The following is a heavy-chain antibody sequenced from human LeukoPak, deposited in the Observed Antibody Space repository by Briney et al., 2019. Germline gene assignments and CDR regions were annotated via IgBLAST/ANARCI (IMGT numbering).Heavy chain of an antibody. D-gene: IGHD3-3*01. V-gene: IGHV4-34*01. CDR1: GGSFSGYY. J-gene: IGHJ4*02. CDR2: INHSGST. CDR3: ARSYYDFWSGYYTLYFDY. Sequence: SETLSLTCAVYGGSFSGYYWSWIRQPPGKWLEWIGEINHSGSTNYNPSLKSRVTISVDTSKNQFSLKLSSVTAADTAVYYCARSYYDFWSGYYTLYFDYWGQGTLVTVSS.